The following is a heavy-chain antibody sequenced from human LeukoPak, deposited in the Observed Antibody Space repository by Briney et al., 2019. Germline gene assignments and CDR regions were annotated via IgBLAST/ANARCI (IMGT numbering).Heavy chain of an antibody. Sequence: GGSLRLSCAASGFTSSSYWMSWVRQAPGKGLEWVSSISSSSSYIYYADSVKGRFTISRDNAKNSLYLQMNSLRAEDTAVYYCARRVVATTYFDYWGQGTLVTVSS. J-gene: IGHJ4*02. V-gene: IGHV3-21*01. D-gene: IGHD5-12*01. CDR1: GFTSSSYW. CDR2: ISSSSSYI. CDR3: ARRVVATTYFDY.